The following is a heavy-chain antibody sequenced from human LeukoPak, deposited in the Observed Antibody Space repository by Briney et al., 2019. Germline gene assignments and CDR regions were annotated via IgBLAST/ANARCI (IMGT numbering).Heavy chain of an antibody. V-gene: IGHV1-8*01. CDR2: MNPNSGNT. D-gene: IGHD3-10*01. J-gene: IGHJ3*02. CDR3: ARDRIVGGTYFRAFDI. CDR1: GYTFTSYD. Sequence: GASVKVSCKASGYTFTSYDINWVRQATGQGLEWMGWMNPNSGNTGYAQKFQGRVTMTRNTSISTAYMELSAMTAADTAVYYCARDRIVGGTYFRAFDIWGQGTMVTVSS.